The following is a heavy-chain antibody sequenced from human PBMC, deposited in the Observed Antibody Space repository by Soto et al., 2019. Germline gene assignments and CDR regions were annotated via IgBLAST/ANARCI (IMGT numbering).Heavy chain of an antibody. CDR3: ARQEPPRYCSSTTCFAPFDY. V-gene: IGHV5-51*01. Sequence: PGESLKVSWQGSGYNFNVYWIGWVRQIPGTGLEWMGIINPDDSETRYSPSFLGQVTISADKSISTAYLQWSSLEASDSALYYCARQEPPRYCSSTTCFAPFDYWGQRALVTVSS. CDR1: GYNFNVYW. J-gene: IGHJ4*02. CDR2: INPDDSET. D-gene: IGHD2-2*01.